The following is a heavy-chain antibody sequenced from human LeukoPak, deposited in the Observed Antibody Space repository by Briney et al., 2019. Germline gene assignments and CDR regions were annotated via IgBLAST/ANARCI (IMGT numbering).Heavy chain of an antibody. J-gene: IGHJ3*02. Sequence: PGGSLRLSCAASGFTFSNYVMSWVRQAPGKGLEWVSGISSSGGSTYYADSVKGRFTISRDNSKNTLYLQMNSLRTEDTAVYYCAKEAHQGAAPFDIWGQGTMVTVSS. V-gene: IGHV3-23*01. CDR1: GFTFSNYV. CDR3: AKEAHQGAAPFDI. D-gene: IGHD1-26*01. CDR2: ISSSGGST.